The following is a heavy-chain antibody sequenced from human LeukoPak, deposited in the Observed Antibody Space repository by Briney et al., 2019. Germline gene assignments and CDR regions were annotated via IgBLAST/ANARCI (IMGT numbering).Heavy chain of an antibody. CDR2: ISAYNGNT. Sequence: GASVKVSCKASGYTFTSYGISWVRQAPGQGLEWMGWISAYNGNTNYAQKLQGRVTMTTDTSTSTAYMELRSLRSDDTAVYYCARDPAAAGTTNYYYYYDMDVWGQGTTVTVSS. J-gene: IGHJ6*02. CDR1: GYTFTSYG. CDR3: ARDPAAAGTTNYYYYYDMDV. V-gene: IGHV1-18*01. D-gene: IGHD6-13*01.